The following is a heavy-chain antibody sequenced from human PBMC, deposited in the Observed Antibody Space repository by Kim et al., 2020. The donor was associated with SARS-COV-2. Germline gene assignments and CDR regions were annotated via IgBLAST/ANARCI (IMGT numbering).Heavy chain of an antibody. CDR2: ITKYDGRT. V-gene: IGHV3-23*01. CDR1: GFNSNNYA. J-gene: IGHJ4*01. Sequence: GGSLRLSCVVSGFNSNNYAMSWDRQAPGKGLEWISAITKYDGRTYYANSVKGRFTISRDISSNTVLLQMNSLRAEDTALYYCAKDHPASGWPTFEDWG. D-gene: IGHD6-19*01. CDR3: AKDHPASGWPTFED.